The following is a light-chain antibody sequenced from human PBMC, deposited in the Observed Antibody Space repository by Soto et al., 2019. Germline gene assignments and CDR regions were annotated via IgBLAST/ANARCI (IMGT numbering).Light chain of an antibody. V-gene: IGKV1-5*03. Sequence: DIQMTQSPSTLSGSVGDRVTITCRASQTISSWLAWYQQKPGKAPKLLIYKASTLKSGVPSRFSGSGSGTEFTLTISSLQPDDFATYYCQQSYNIPPTFGQGTKVDIK. J-gene: IGKJ1*01. CDR3: QQSYNIPPT. CDR1: QTISSW. CDR2: KAS.